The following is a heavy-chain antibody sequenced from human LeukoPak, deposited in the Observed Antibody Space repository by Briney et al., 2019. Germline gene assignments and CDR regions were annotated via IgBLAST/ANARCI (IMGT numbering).Heavy chain of an antibody. D-gene: IGHD6-13*01. CDR3: AKDVLIAAAGTFGFDY. CDR1: GFTFSSYG. J-gene: IGHJ4*02. V-gene: IGHV3-30*18. Sequence: SGRSLRLSCAASGFTFSSYGMHWVRQAPGKGLEWVAVISYDGSNKYYADFVKGRFTISRDNSKNTPYLQMNSLRAEDTAVYYCAKDVLIAAAGTFGFDYWGQGTLVTVSS. CDR2: ISYDGSNK.